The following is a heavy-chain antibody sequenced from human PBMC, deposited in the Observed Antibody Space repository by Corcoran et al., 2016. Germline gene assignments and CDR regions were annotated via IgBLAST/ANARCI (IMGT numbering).Heavy chain of an antibody. V-gene: IGHV4-34*01. CDR3: ARGRQIAAAGTGGDY. CDR2: INHSGST. J-gene: IGHJ4*02. Sequence: QVQLQQWGAGLFKPSETLSLTCAVYGGSFSGYYWSWIRQPPGKGLEWIGEINHSGSTNYNPSRKSRVTISVDTSKNQFSLKLSSVTAADTAVYYCARGRQIAAAGTGGDYWGQGTLVTVSA. CDR1: GGSFSGYY. D-gene: IGHD6-13*01.